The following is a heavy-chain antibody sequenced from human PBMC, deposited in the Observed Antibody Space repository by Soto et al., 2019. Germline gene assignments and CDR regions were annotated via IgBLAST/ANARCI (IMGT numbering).Heavy chain of an antibody. D-gene: IGHD6-19*01. J-gene: IGHJ5*02. V-gene: IGHV4-59*01. Sequence: NPSETLSLTCTVSGGSISSYYWSWIRQPPGKGLEWIGYIYYSGSTNYNPSLKSRVTISVDTSKNQFSLKLSSVTAADTAVYYCARWYSSGWLNWFDPWGQGTLVTVSS. CDR1: GGSISSYY. CDR3: ARWYSSGWLNWFDP. CDR2: IYYSGST.